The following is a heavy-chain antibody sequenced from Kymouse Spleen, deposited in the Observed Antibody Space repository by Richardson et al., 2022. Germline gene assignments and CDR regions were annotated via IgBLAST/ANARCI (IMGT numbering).Heavy chain of an antibody. CDR1: GFTFSSYG. V-gene: IGHV3-33*01. Sequence: QVQLVESGGGVVQPGRSLRLSCAASGFTFSSYGMHWVRQAPGKGLEWVAVIWYDGSNKYYADSVKGRFTISRDNSKNTLYLQMNSLRAEDTAVYYCARGEYSSSFFDYWGQGTLVTVSS. CDR2: IWYDGSNK. J-gene: IGHJ4*02. CDR3: ARGEYSSSFFDY. D-gene: IGHD6-6*01.